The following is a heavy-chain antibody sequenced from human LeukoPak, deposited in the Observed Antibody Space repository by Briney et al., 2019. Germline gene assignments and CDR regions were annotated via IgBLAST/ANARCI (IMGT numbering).Heavy chain of an antibody. CDR1: GGPFSGYY. V-gene: IGHV4-34*01. CDR3: ARVRGWFGPDY. Sequence: SETPSLTCAVYGGPFSGYYWSWIRQPPGKGLEWIGEINHSGSTNYNPSLKSRVTISVDTSKNQFSLKLSSVTAADTAVYYCARVRGWFGPDYWGQGTLVTVSS. D-gene: IGHD6-19*01. J-gene: IGHJ4*02. CDR2: INHSGST.